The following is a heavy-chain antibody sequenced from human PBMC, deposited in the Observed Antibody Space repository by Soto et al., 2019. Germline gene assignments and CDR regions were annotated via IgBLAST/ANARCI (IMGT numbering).Heavy chain of an antibody. CDR3: ARDSSLIRDSYHHYYMDV. CDR2: IIPILGIA. Sequence: ASVKVSCKASGGTFSSYTISWVRQAPGQGLEWMGRIIPILGIANYAQKFQGRVTITADKSTSTAYMELSSLRSEDTAVYYCARDSSLIRDSYHHYYMDVWGKGTTVTVS. D-gene: IGHD3-3*02. J-gene: IGHJ6*03. CDR1: GGTFSSYT. V-gene: IGHV1-69*04.